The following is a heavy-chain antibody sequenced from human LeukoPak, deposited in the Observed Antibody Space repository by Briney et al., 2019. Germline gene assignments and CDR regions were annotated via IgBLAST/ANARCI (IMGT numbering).Heavy chain of an antibody. D-gene: IGHD3-10*01. CDR2: ISGSGGST. Sequence: GGSLRLPCAASGFTFSSYGMSWVRQAPGKGLEWVSAISGSGGSTYYADSVKGRFTISRDNSKNTLYLQMNSLRAEDTAVYYCAKDPWSSMVRGVIGPGYAFDIWGQGTMVTVSS. CDR3: AKDPWSSMVRGVIGPGYAFDI. CDR1: GFTFSSYG. J-gene: IGHJ3*02. V-gene: IGHV3-23*01.